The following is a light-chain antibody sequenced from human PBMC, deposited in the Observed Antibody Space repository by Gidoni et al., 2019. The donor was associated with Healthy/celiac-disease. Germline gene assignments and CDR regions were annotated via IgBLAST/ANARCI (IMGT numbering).Light chain of an antibody. CDR2: AAS. CDR3: QQSYSTLRT. J-gene: IGKJ1*01. Sequence: DIQMTQSPSSLSASVGDRVTITCRASQSISSYLNWYQQKPGKPPKLLIYAASSLQSGVPSRCSGSGSGTDFTLTISSLQPEDFATYYCQQSYSTLRTFGQGTKVEIK. CDR1: QSISSY. V-gene: IGKV1-39*01.